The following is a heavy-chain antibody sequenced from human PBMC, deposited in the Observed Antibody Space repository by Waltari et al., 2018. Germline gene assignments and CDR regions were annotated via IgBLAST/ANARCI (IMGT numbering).Heavy chain of an antibody. J-gene: IGHJ4*02. V-gene: IGHV3-15*07. D-gene: IGHD2-2*03. Sequence: EVRLVESGGALVQPGGSLRLSCAASGFTFTNAWLNWVRQVPGKGLEWVGRIKTKAEGETTDYAGPVKGRFTISRDDAANNLFLQMNSLKIDDTAVYYCATEGLIYTSLDIYDFWGQGSLVAVSS. CDR1: GFTFTNAW. CDR3: ATEGLIYTSLDIYDF. CDR2: IKTKAEGETT.